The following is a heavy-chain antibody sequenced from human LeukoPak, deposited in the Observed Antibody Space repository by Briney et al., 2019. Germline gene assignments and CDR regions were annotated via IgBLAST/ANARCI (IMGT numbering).Heavy chain of an antibody. J-gene: IGHJ6*03. V-gene: IGHV3-20*04. D-gene: IGHD1-1*01. Sequence: GGSLRLSCAASGFTFDDYGMSWVRQAPGKGLEWVSGINWNGGSTGYADSVKGRFTISRDNAKNSLYLQMNSLRAEDTALYYCARGKYNWNDEFYYYYMDVWGKGTTVTVSS. CDR3: ARGKYNWNDEFYYYYMDV. CDR2: INWNGGST. CDR1: GFTFDDYG.